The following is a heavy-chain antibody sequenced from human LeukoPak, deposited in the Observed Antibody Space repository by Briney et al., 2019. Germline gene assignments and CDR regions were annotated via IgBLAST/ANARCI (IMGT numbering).Heavy chain of an antibody. CDR1: GFTFSSYS. CDR3: ARDGEYKGDGYTAIDY. CDR2: ISRSSSYI. V-gene: IGHV3-21*01. D-gene: IGHD5-24*01. Sequence: GGSLRLSCAASGFTFSSYSMNWVRQAPRKGLEWVSSISRSSSYIYYADSVKGRFTISRDNAKNSLYLQMNSLRAEDTAVYYCARDGEYKGDGYTAIDYWGQGTLVTVSS. J-gene: IGHJ4*02.